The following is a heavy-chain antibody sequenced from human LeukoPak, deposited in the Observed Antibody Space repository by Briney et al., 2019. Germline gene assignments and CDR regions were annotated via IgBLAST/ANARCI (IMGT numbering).Heavy chain of an antibody. D-gene: IGHD3/OR15-3a*01. Sequence: SETLSLTCIVSGASISRNSYYWGWIRQPPGKGLELIGSIYYSGSTYCNPSLKSRVTISVDTSKTQFSLKLSSVTAADTAVYYCGRGLMDWYLHYWGQGTPVTVSS. CDR3: GRGLMDWYLHY. J-gene: IGHJ4*02. CDR2: IYYSGST. V-gene: IGHV4-39*01. CDR1: GASISRNSYY.